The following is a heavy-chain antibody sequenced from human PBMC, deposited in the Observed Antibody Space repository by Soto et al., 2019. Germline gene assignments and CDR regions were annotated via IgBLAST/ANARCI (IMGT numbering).Heavy chain of an antibody. CDR1: GYRFTSYW. J-gene: IGHJ4*02. Sequence: SGESLKISCKGYGYRFTSYWIGWVRQMPGKGLEWMGIFFPGDSDTRYSPSFQGQVTISADKSITTAYLQWSSLKASDTAMYYCAISSIAAAGFDYWGQGTLVTVSS. D-gene: IGHD6-13*01. CDR2: FFPGDSDT. V-gene: IGHV5-51*01. CDR3: AISSIAAAGFDY.